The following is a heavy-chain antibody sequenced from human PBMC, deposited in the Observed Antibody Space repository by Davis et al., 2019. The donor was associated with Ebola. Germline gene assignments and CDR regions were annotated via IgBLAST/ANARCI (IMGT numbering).Heavy chain of an antibody. Sequence: GGFLRLSCAASGFTVSSNYMSWVRQAPGKGLEWVSVIYSGGSTYYADSVKGRFTISRDNSKNTLYLQMNSLKTEDTAVYYCTVTTVTKEDYWGQGTLVTVSS. CDR3: TVTTVTKEDY. V-gene: IGHV3-53*01. J-gene: IGHJ4*02. D-gene: IGHD4-17*01. CDR2: IYSGGST. CDR1: GFTVSSNY.